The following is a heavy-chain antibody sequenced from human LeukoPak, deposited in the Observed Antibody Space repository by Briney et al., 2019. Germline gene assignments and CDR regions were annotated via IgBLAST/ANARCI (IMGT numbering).Heavy chain of an antibody. CDR2: IIPIFGTA. Sequence: SVKVSCKASGGTFSSYAISWVRQAPGQGLEWMGGIIPIFGTADYAQKFQGRVTITTDESTSTAYMELSSLRSEDTAVYYCARGITMVRGAQRYYFDYWGQGTLVTVSS. CDR1: GGTFSSYA. V-gene: IGHV1-69*05. CDR3: ARGITMVRGAQRYYFDY. D-gene: IGHD3-10*01. J-gene: IGHJ4*02.